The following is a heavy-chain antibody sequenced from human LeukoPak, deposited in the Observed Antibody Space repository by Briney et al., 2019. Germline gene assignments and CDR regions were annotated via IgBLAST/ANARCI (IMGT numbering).Heavy chain of an antibody. CDR1: GFTFSGYW. CDR3: AREMDIAMVFDY. Sequence: GGSLRLSCAASGFTFSGYWMHWVRQAPGKGLVWVSRINTDGSSAWYADSVKGRFTISRDNAKNTLYLQMNSLRAEDTALYYSAREMDIAMVFDYWGQGTMVTVSS. V-gene: IGHV3-74*01. CDR2: INTDGSSA. J-gene: IGHJ4*02. D-gene: IGHD5-18*01.